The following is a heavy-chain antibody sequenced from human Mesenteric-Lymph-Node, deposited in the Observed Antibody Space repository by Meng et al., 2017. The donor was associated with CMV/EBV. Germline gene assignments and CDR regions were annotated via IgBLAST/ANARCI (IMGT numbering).Heavy chain of an antibody. V-gene: IGHV4-59*08. J-gene: IGHJ4*02. CDR3: ARVTAAAGRGFDY. D-gene: IGHD6-13*01. CDR2: IYYSGST. CDR1: GGSISSYY. Sequence: SETLSLTCTVSGGSISSYYWSWIRQPPGKGLEWIGYIYYSGSTNYNPSLKSRVTISVDTSKNHFSLNLTSVTATDTAVYYCARVTAAAGRGFDYWGQGTPVTVSS.